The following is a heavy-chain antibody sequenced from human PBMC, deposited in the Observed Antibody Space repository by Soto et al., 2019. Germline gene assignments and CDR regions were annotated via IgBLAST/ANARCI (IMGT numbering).Heavy chain of an antibody. V-gene: IGHV4-4*02. D-gene: IGHD3-22*01. Sequence: QVQLQESGPGLVKPSGTLSLTCAVSGGSIWSTNWWSWVRQPPGKGLEWIGEIYHSGSTNYDPTLKSRVTISVDKSKNQFSLKLSSVTAADTAVYYCARADDNSGYGDYWGQGTLVTVSS. CDR3: ARADDNSGYGDY. CDR1: GGSIWSTNW. CDR2: IYHSGST. J-gene: IGHJ4*02.